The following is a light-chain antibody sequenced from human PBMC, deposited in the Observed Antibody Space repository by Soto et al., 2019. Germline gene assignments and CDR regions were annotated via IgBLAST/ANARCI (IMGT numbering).Light chain of an antibody. J-gene: IGKJ1*01. Sequence: EIVLTQSPGTLSLSPGERATLSCRTSQSVASRNLAWYQQRSGQAPRLLIYGTSSRAIHTPDRFSGSGPGTDFTLTISDLEPEDFAVYFCQHFGNPLWTFGQGTKV. CDR1: QSVASRN. CDR2: GTS. CDR3: QHFGNPLWT. V-gene: IGKV3-20*01.